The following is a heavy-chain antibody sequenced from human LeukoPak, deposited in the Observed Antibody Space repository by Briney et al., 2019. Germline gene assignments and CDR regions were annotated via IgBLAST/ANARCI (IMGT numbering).Heavy chain of an antibody. Sequence: PSETLSLTCTVSGGSIRSYYWSWIRQPPGKGLVWIGYIYYSGSTNYNPALKSRVTISVDTSKNQFSLKLSSVTAADTAVYYCAREVAIGYNYGYHYFDYWGQGTLVTVSS. J-gene: IGHJ4*02. CDR3: AREVAIGYNYGYHYFDY. V-gene: IGHV4-59*01. D-gene: IGHD5-18*01. CDR2: IYYSGST. CDR1: GGSIRSYY.